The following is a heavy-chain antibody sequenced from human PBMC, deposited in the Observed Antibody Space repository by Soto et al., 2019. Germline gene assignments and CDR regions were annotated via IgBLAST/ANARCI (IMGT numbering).Heavy chain of an antibody. Sequence: SETLSLTCTVSSASISYYYWSWIRQPPGKGLEWIGYVYYSGTTNYNPSLKSRVTMSVDTSKNQFSLKLNSVTAADTAVYFCARLIGYCTTTSCQPYFDYWGQGTLVTVSS. D-gene: IGHD2-2*03. CDR2: VYYSGTT. CDR1: SASISYYY. J-gene: IGHJ4*02. V-gene: IGHV4-59*08. CDR3: ARLIGYCTTTSCQPYFDY.